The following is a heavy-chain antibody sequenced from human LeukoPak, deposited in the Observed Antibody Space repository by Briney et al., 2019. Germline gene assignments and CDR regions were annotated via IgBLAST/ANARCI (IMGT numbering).Heavy chain of an antibody. J-gene: IGHJ4*02. V-gene: IGHV3-23*01. CDR3: AKDLYYDSSGYGY. CDR1: GFTFSSYG. CDR2: NSGSGGST. D-gene: IGHD3-22*01. Sequence: PGGSLRLSCAASGFTFSSYGMHWVRPAPGKGLEWVSANSGSGGSTYYADSVKGRFTISRDNSKNTLYLQMNSLRAEDTAVYYCAKDLYYDSSGYGYWGQGTLVTVSS.